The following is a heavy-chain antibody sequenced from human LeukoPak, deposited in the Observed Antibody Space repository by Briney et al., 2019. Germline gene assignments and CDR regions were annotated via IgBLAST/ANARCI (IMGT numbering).Heavy chain of an antibody. V-gene: IGHV3-30*02. D-gene: IGHD2-2*01. Sequence: PGGSLRLSCAASGFTFSSYGMHWVRQAPGKGLEWVAFIRYDASNKYYADSVKGRFTISRDNSKNTLYLQMNSLRAEDTAVYYCAASNLKYCSSTSCYGFDYWGQGTLVTVSS. J-gene: IGHJ4*02. CDR1: GFTFSSYG. CDR2: IRYDASNK. CDR3: AASNLKYCSSTSCYGFDY.